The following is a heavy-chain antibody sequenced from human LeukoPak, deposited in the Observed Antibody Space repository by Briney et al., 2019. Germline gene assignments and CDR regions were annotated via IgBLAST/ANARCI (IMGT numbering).Heavy chain of an antibody. Sequence: ASVKVSCKASGYTFTSYGISWVRQAPGQGLEWMGWISAYNGNTNYAQKLQGRVTMTTDTSTSTAYMELRSLRSDDTAVYYCARESYYDFWSGYWGNLDYWGQGTLVTVSS. V-gene: IGHV1-18*01. CDR2: ISAYNGNT. D-gene: IGHD3-3*01. J-gene: IGHJ4*02. CDR3: ARESYYDFWSGYWGNLDY. CDR1: GYTFTSYG.